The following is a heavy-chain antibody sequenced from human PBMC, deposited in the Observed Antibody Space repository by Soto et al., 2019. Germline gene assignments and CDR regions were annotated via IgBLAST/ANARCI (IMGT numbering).Heavy chain of an antibody. CDR2: IYYSGST. J-gene: IGHJ6*01. CDR1: GGSISSYY. V-gene: IGHV4-59*01. CDR3: ARLPPMRRCSRAKSLDV. D-gene: IGHD2-21*01. Sequence: SETLSLTCTDSGGSISSYYWSWIRQPPGKGLEGIGYIYYSGSTNYNPSLKSRVTISVDTSKNQFSLKLSSVTAADTAVYYCARLPPMRRCSRAKSLDVWGQRTTVSVSS.